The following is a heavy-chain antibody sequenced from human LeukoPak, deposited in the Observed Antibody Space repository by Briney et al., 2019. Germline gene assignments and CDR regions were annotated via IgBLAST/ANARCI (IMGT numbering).Heavy chain of an antibody. D-gene: IGHD2-2*01. CDR3: ATLPAAVGY. CDR1: GYSFTNYW. J-gene: IGHJ4*02. Sequence: GESLKISCKGSGYSFTNYWIGWVRQMPGKGLEWMGIIYPGDSNTRYSPSFQGQVTISADKSISTAYLQWSSPKASDAAMYYCATLPAAVGYWGQGTLVTVSS. V-gene: IGHV5-51*01. CDR2: IYPGDSNT.